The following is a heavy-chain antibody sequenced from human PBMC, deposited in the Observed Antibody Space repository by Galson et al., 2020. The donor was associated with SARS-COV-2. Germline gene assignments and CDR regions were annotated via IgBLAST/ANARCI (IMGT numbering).Heavy chain of an antibody. V-gene: IGHV4-30-2*01. CDR1: GTSSSSGSYS. Sequence: SETLTLTCAVSGTSSSSGSYSWNWIRQPPGKGLERIGYISHSGSTYYNPSLKSRVTISGDRSKNQFSLRLSSVTAADTAVYYCARLHYGEYAPEAFGIWGPGTRGTVAS. CDR2: ISHSGST. J-gene: IGHJ3*02. CDR3: ARLHYGEYAPEAFGI. D-gene: IGHD4-17*01.